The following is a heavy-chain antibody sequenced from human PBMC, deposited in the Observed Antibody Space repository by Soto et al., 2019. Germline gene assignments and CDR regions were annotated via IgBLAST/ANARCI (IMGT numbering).Heavy chain of an antibody. V-gene: IGHV4-59*06. J-gene: IGHJ5*02. CDR3: ARRDRSGFSYWLDT. Sequence: SETRSLTCTVSGGSIRSNYWTWVRQPPGKGLEWIGTVYFSGTTYYNPSLKSRVTISVDTSKNQFSLNLSSVTAADTAVYYCARRDRSGFSYWLDTWGQGTLVTVS. CDR1: GGSIRSNY. D-gene: IGHD3-22*01. CDR2: VYFSGTT.